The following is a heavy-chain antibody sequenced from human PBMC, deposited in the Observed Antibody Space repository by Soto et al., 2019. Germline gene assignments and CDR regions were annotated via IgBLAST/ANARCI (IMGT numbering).Heavy chain of an antibody. CDR1: GLTFSSNA. Sequence: EVQLLESGVGLVQPGGSLRLSCAASGLTFSSNAMSWVRQAPGKGLEWVSTISDSGGSTYYADSVKGRFTISRDNSKNTLYLQMNSLRAEDTAVYYCAKASSGYWGQGTLVTVSS. J-gene: IGHJ4*02. CDR3: AKASSGY. CDR2: ISDSGGST. V-gene: IGHV3-23*01. D-gene: IGHD3-10*01.